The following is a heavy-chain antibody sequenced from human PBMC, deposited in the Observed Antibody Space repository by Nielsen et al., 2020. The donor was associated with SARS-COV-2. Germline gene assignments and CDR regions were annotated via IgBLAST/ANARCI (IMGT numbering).Heavy chain of an antibody. J-gene: IGHJ6*03. Sequence: GESLKISCAASRFTFSTYSMNWVRQAPGKGLEWVSSITRRSNYIYYSDSVNGRFTISRDNAKNSLFLQMNNLRAEDTAVYYCGGTEEGDFYYSYYYMAVWGKGTAVTVSS. CDR2: ITRRSNYI. V-gene: IGHV3-21*06. D-gene: IGHD2-21*01. CDR1: RFTFSTYS. CDR3: GGTEEGDFYYSYYYMAV.